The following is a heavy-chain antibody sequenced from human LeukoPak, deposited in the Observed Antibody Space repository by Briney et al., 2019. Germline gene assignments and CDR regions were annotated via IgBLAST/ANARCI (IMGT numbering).Heavy chain of an antibody. CDR2: IYYTGAT. D-gene: IGHD2/OR15-2a*01. V-gene: IGHV4-59*01. Sequence: PSETLSLTCSASGGSIRGYDWSGIRQSPGKGLGWSGYIYYTGATYYNPSLDSRVTVSIDTSERQLSLELRSVTAADTAVYFGARDRRESCKPNVAFDIWGQGTMVTDSA. CDR1: GGSIRGYD. CDR3: ARDRRESCKPNVAFDI. J-gene: IGHJ3*02.